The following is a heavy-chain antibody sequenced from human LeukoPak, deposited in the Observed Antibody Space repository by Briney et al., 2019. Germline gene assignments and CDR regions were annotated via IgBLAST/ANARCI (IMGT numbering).Heavy chain of an antibody. CDR1: VGSVASNSYY. Sequence: SETLSLTCTVSVGSVASNSYYWAWIRQPQGKGLEWIASIYYSGTTYYNPSLKSRVTVSTDKSNNQISLRLNSLTASDTAVYYCAKPASRGPYFEDWGQGTLVTVSS. D-gene: IGHD3-9*01. J-gene: IGHJ4*02. CDR3: AKPASRGPYFED. CDR2: IYYSGTT. V-gene: IGHV4-39*01.